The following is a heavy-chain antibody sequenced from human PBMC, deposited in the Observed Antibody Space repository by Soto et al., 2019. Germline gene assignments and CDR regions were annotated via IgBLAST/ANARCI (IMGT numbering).Heavy chain of an antibody. D-gene: IGHD2-15*01. CDR2: FDPEDGET. V-gene: IGHV1-24*01. Sequence: GASVNVFCKVPRYTLTELSMHWVRQAPGKGLEWMGGFDPEDGETIYAQKCEDRVTMTEETSTDTAYMELRSLRYEDKAVYYCANITVPYCSGGSCYFHCFDYWGQGTLGPGSS. CDR1: RYTLTELS. J-gene: IGHJ4*02. CDR3: ANITVPYCSGGSCYFHCFDY.